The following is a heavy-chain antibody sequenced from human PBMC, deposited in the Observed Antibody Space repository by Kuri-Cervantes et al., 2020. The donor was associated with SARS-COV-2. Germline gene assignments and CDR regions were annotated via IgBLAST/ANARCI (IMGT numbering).Heavy chain of an antibody. CDR2: IYYSGST. V-gene: IGHV4-59*11. CDR1: GGSISSHY. J-gene: IGHJ5*02. Sequence: SETLSLTCTVSGGSISSHYWSWIRQLPGKGLEWIGYIYYSGSTNYNPSLKSRVTISVDTSKNQFSLKLSSVTAADTAVYYCARDPNANHNNWFDPRGQGTLVTVSS. CDR3: ARDPNANHNNWFDP. D-gene: IGHD4/OR15-4a*01.